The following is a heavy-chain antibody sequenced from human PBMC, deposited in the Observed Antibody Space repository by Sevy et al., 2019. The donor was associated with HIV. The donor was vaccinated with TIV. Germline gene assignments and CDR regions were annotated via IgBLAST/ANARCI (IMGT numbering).Heavy chain of an antibody. D-gene: IGHD6-6*01. CDR2: ISSSSRYI. V-gene: IGHV3-21*01. J-gene: IGHJ4*02. Sequence: GGSLRLSCAASGFTFSSYSMNWVRQAPGKGLEWVSSISSSSRYIYYADSVKGRFTISRDNAKNSLYLQMNSLRAEDTAVYYCARDGEQLAYFDYWGQGTLVTVSS. CDR3: ARDGEQLAYFDY. CDR1: GFTFSSYS.